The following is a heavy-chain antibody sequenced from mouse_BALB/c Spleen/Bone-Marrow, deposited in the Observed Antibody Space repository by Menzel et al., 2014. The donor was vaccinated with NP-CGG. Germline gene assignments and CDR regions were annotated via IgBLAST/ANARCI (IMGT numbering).Heavy chain of an antibody. V-gene: IGHV14-3*02. J-gene: IGHJ3*01. CDR1: GFNIKDTY. CDR2: IDPANGNT. D-gene: IGHD2-14*01. Sequence: EVMLVESGAALVRPGASVKLSCTASGFNIKDTYMHWVKQRPEQGLEWIGRIDPANGNTKYDPKFQSKATITADTSSNTAYLQLSSLTSEDTAVYYCAAYYRYLAWFAYWGQGTLVTVSA. CDR3: AAYYRYLAWFAY.